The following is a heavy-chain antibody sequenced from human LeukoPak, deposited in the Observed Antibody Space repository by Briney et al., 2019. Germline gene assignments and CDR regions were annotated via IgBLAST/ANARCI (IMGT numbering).Heavy chain of an antibody. CDR1: GFTFSNFG. J-gene: IGHJ6*03. CDR2: ISGSGGST. CDR3: ARGEDSSSWYYYYYMGV. V-gene: IGHV3-23*01. Sequence: GGSLRLSCAASGFTFSNFGMSWVRQAPGQGREWVSAISGSGGSTYYADSGKGRFTISRDNSKNTLYLQMNSLRAEDTAVYYCARGEDSSSWYYYYYMGVWGKGTTVTVSS. D-gene: IGHD6-13*01.